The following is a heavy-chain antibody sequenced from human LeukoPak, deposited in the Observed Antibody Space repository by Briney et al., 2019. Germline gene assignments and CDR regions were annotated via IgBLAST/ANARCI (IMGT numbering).Heavy chain of an antibody. V-gene: IGHV1-2*02. D-gene: IGHD6-6*01. J-gene: IGHJ5*02. CDR1: GYTFTGYY. CDR2: INPNSGGT. CDR3: ARVRAVVAARPDH. Sequence: ASVKVSCKASGYTFTGYYMHWVRQAPGQGLEWMGWINPNSGGTNYAQKFQGRVTMTRDTSISTAYMELSRLRSDDTAVYYCARVRAVVAARPDHWGQGTLVTVSS.